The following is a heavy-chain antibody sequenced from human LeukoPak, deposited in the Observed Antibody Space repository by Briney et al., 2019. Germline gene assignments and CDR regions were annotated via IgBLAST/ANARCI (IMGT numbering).Heavy chain of an antibody. CDR3: ASVYNYGMDV. CDR2: LNPSGGST. Sequence: GASVKVSCKASGYTVTSYYMHWVRQAPGQGLERMGILNPSGGSTSYAQKFQGRATLTRATSTSTVYMELSSLRSEDTAVYYCASVYNYGMDVWGQGTTVIVSS. CDR1: GYTVTSYY. V-gene: IGHV1-46*01. J-gene: IGHJ6*02.